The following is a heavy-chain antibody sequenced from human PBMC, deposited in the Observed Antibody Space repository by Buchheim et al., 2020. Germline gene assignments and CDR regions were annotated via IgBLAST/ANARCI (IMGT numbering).Heavy chain of an antibody. D-gene: IGHD4-23*01. Sequence: QVQLQESGPGLVKPSETLSLTCTVSGGSISSYYWSWIRQPPGKGLEWIGYIYYSGSTNYKPSLKSRVTISVDTSKNQFSLKLSSVTAADTAVYYCARQMGYSAYFDYWGQGTL. J-gene: IGHJ4*02. CDR2: IYYSGST. V-gene: IGHV4-59*01. CDR1: GGSISSYY. CDR3: ARQMGYSAYFDY.